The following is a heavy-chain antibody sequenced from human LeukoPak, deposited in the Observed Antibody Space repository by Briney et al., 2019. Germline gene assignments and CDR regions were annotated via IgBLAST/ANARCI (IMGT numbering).Heavy chain of an antibody. D-gene: IGHD6-6*01. CDR2: MNPNSGNT. J-gene: IGHJ1*01. CDR3: ARARMKYSSSYWYFQH. Sequence: ASVKVSCKASGYTFTSYDINWVRQATGQGLEWMGWMNPNSGNTGYAQKFQGRVTMTRNTSISTAYMELSSLRSEDTAVYYCARARMKYSSSYWYFQHWGQGTLVTVSS. CDR1: GYTFTSYD. V-gene: IGHV1-8*01.